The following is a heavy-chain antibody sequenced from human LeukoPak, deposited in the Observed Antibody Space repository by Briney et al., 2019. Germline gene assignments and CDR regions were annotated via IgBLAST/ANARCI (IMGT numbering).Heavy chain of an antibody. CDR1: GFTVSSNY. V-gene: IGHV3-11*01. D-gene: IGHD3-22*01. CDR3: AKDGGGTTTIVVGDFDY. Sequence: GGSLRLSCAASGFTVSSNYMSWVRQAPGKGLEWVSYTSSSGSTIYYADSVKGRFTISRDNSKNTPYVQMNSLRAEGTAVYFCAKDGGGTTTIVVGDFDYWGQGTLVTVSS. J-gene: IGHJ4*02. CDR2: TSSSGSTI.